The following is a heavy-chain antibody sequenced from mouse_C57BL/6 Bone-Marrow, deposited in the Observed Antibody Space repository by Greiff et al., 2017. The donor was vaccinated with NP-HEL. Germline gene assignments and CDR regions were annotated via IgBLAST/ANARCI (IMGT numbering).Heavy chain of an antibody. Sequence: EVMLVESGGGLVQPGESLKLSCESNEYEFPSHDMSWVRKTPEKRLELVAAINSDGGSIYYPDTMERRFIISRDNTKTTLYLQMSSLRSEDTALYYCARLDYYGSSYAMDYWGQGTSVTVSS. CDR3: ARLDYYGSSYAMDY. D-gene: IGHD1-1*01. V-gene: IGHV5-2*01. CDR1: EYEFPSHD. J-gene: IGHJ4*01. CDR2: INSDGGSI.